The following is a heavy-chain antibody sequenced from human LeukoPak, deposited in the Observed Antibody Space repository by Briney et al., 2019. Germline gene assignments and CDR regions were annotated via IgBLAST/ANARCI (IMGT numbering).Heavy chain of an antibody. CDR3: ARVRWPHGSGSYGNHGMDV. V-gene: IGHV1-2*02. CDR1: GYTFTGYY. CDR2: INPNSGGT. Sequence: GASVKVSCKASGYTFTGYYMHSVRQAPGQGLEWMGWINPNSGGTIYAQKLQGRVTMTRDTSISTAYIELSRLRSDDTAVDYCARVRWPHGSGSYGNHGMDVWGQGTTVTVSS. J-gene: IGHJ6*02. D-gene: IGHD3-10*01.